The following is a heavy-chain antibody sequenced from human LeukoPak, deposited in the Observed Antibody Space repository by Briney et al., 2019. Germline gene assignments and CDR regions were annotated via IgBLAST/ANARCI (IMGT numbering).Heavy chain of an antibody. J-gene: IGHJ4*02. CDR2: VNQDGSEA. CDR1: GFPFHNYW. CDR3: VRDGGVSGYDLLDY. D-gene: IGHD5-12*01. Sequence: PGGSLRLSCAASGFPFHNYWTTWVRQAPGKGLEWVAQVNQDGSEAHYADSVKARFTISRDNAKSSVSLQMNSLRAEDTAVYYCVRDGGVSGYDLLDYWGQGTLVTVSS. V-gene: IGHV3-7*01.